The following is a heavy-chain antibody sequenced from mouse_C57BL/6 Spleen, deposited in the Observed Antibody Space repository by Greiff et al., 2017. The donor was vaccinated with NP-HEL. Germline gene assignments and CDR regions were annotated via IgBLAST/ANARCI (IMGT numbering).Heavy chain of an antibody. CDR2: IDPSDSYT. D-gene: IGHD1-1*01. CDR3: ARWDGSSSWYFDV. V-gene: IGHV1-59*01. CDR1: GYTFTSYW. Sequence: QVQLQQSGAELVRPGTSVKLSCKASGYTFTSYWMHWVKQRPGQGLEWIGVIDPSDSYTNYNQKFKGKATLTVDTSSSTAYMQLSSLTSEDSAVYYCARWDGSSSWYFDVWGTGTTVTVSS. J-gene: IGHJ1*03.